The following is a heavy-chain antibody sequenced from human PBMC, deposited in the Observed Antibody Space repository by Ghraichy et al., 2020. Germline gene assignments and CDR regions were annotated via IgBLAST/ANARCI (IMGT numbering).Heavy chain of an antibody. Sequence: ASVKVSCKASGYTFTGYYMHWVRQAPGQGLEWMGWINPNSGGTNYAQKFQGRVTMTRDTSISTAYMELSRLRSDDTAVYYCARAFSSWFGEFDYWGQGTLVTVSS. CDR3: ARAFSSWFGEFDY. CDR1: GYTFTGYY. J-gene: IGHJ4*02. D-gene: IGHD3-10*01. V-gene: IGHV1-2*02. CDR2: INPNSGGT.